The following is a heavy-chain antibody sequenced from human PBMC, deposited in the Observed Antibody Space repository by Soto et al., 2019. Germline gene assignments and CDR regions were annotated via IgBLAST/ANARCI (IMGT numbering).Heavy chain of an antibody. CDR1: GGSFSDYY. V-gene: IGHV4-34*01. CDR2: INHSGST. CDR3: ARDKWLRFRGIYYGMDV. Sequence: SETLSLTCSVYGGSFSDYYWSWIRQPPGKGLEWIGEINHSGSTNYNPSLKSRVTISVHTSKNQFSLKLSSVTAADTAVYYCARDKWLRFRGIYYGMDVWGQGTTVTVSS. J-gene: IGHJ6*02. D-gene: IGHD5-12*01.